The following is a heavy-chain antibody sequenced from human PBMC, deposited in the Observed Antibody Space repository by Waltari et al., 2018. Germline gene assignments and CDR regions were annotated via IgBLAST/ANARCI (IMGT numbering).Heavy chain of an antibody. Sequence: VQLVESGGGVVQPGRSLRLSCAASGFAFSSFAMPWGRLSPGKGLDLVAVVGCDGRNKFYAESVKGRFTISRDNSKNTLYLQMESLRAEDTAIYYCAKDVEGELYYFDNWGQGTLVTVSS. V-gene: IGHV3-30*18. CDR2: VGCDGRNK. J-gene: IGHJ4*02. CDR3: AKDVEGELYYFDN. D-gene: IGHD3-16*01. CDR1: GFAFSSFA.